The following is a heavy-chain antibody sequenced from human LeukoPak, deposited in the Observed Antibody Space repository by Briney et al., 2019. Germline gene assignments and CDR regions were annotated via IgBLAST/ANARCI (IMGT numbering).Heavy chain of an antibody. CDR3: ARDGGGSYFDY. V-gene: IGHV4-61*01. J-gene: IGHJ4*02. CDR2: VHYSGSA. CDR1: GGSVRSDMSH. D-gene: IGHD2-15*01. Sequence: PSETLSLTCSVSGGSVRSDMSHWSWIRQPPGKGLEWIGYVHYSGSANYNPSLKSRVTISVDKSKNQFSLKLSSVTAADTAVYYCARDGGGSYFDYWGQGTLVTVSS.